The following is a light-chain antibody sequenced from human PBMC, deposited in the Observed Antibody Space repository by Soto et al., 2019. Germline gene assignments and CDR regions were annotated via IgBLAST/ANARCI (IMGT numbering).Light chain of an antibody. CDR2: EVS. Sequence: QSALTQPPSASGSPGQSVTISCTGTSSDIGAYNYVSWYQQYPGKAPKLMIYEVSKRPSGVPDRFSGSKSGNTASLTVFGLQAEDEADYYCTSHAGSSNLVFGGGTKVTVL. J-gene: IGLJ2*01. CDR1: SSDIGAYNY. V-gene: IGLV2-8*01. CDR3: TSHAGSSNLV.